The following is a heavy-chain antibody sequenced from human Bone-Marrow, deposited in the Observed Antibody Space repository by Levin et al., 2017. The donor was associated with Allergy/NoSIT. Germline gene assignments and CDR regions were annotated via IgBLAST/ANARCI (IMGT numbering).Heavy chain of an antibody. V-gene: IGHV1-3*01. CDR2: INAGKGYT. Sequence: ASVKVSCKASGDTSSDYAIHWIRQAPGQSLEWMGWINAGKGYTEYSRKFQGRITITTDTPATTAYVELSNLTSEDTAVYYCASTIEGGIPGDAFDVWGRGTMITVSS. D-gene: IGHD2-21*01. CDR1: GDTSSDYA. CDR3: ASTIEGGIPGDAFDV. J-gene: IGHJ3*01.